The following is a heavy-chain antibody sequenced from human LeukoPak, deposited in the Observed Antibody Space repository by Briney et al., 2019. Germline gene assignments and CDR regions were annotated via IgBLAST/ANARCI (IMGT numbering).Heavy chain of an antibody. CDR2: IYPGDSDT. Sequence: GEALKISCKGSGYNFTSYWIGWVRQVPGKGLEWMGIIYPGDSDTRYSPSFQGQVTISADKSISTAYLQWSSLKASDTAMYYCARPDYYGSGSYEYYFDYWGQGTLVTVSS. CDR1: GYNFTSYW. D-gene: IGHD3-10*01. J-gene: IGHJ4*02. V-gene: IGHV5-51*01. CDR3: ARPDYYGSGSYEYYFDY.